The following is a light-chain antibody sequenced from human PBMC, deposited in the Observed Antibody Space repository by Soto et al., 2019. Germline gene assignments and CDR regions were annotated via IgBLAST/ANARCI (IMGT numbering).Light chain of an antibody. CDR3: QQYSSYWT. V-gene: IGKV1-5*01. Sequence: DIQMTQSPSTLSASVGDSVTITCRASQNIRNWLAWYQQKPGKAPNPLIYDAPSLKSGVPSRFSGGGSGTEFTLTISSLQPDDFATYYCQQYSSYWTLAQGTKVDIK. J-gene: IGKJ1*01. CDR1: QNIRNW. CDR2: DAP.